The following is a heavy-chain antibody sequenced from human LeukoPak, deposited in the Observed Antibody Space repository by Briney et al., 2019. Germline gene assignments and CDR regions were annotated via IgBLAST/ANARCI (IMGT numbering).Heavy chain of an antibody. Sequence: ASVKVSCTASGYTFNNHYMYWVRPAPGQGLEWMGVINPSGGSTSYAQKFQGRVTMTRDTSTRTVYMEVNSLRAEDTAVYYCAKRAARGAAAITGKVDYWGQGTLVTVSS. CDR1: GYTFNNHY. V-gene: IGHV1-46*02. J-gene: IGHJ4*02. CDR3: AKRAARGAAAITGKVDY. CDR2: INPSGGST. D-gene: IGHD2-2*02.